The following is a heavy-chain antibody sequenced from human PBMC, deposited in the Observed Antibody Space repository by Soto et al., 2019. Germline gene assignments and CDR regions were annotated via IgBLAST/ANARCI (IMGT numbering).Heavy chain of an antibody. CDR3: ARGNHFDY. Sequence: QVQLVQSGAEVKKPGAQVKVSSKAPGYTFPGNVFGGGRQALGQGLEWMGGISAYNGNTNYAQKLQGRVTMTTDTSTSTAYMELRSLRSDDTAVYYRARGNHFDYWGQGTLVTVSS. CDR1: GYTFPGNV. J-gene: IGHJ4*02. V-gene: IGHV1-18*01. CDR2: ISAYNGNT. D-gene: IGHD1-1*01.